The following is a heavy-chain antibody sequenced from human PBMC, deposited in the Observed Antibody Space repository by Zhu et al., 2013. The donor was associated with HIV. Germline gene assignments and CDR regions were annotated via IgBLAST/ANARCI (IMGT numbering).Heavy chain of an antibody. D-gene: IGHD4-17*01. J-gene: IGHJ6*03. V-gene: IGHV1-46*01. CDR1: GYSFTNFC. Sequence: QVQLVQSGAEVKKPGASVKVSCKASGYSFTNFCIHWVRQAPGQGLEWMGIINPMGEGTTYAQKFQGRVTMTRDTSTSTVYVELSSLRSDDTAVYYCARDRTTGAHYFYMDVWGKGTTVTVSS. CDR2: INPMGEGT. CDR3: ARDRTTGAHYFYMDV.